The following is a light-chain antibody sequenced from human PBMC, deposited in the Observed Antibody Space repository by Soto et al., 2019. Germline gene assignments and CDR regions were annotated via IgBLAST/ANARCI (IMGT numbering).Light chain of an antibody. CDR3: SSYTVSSKTV. CDR1: DSDIGGYNY. J-gene: IGLJ1*01. CDR2: EVT. Sequence: QSALTQPASVSGSPGQSITISCTGTDSDIGGYNYVSWYQHHPGKAPKLMIYEVTNRPSGVSNRFSGSKSGNTASLTISGLQAEDAADYYCSSYTVSSKTVFGTGTKVTVL. V-gene: IGLV2-14*01.